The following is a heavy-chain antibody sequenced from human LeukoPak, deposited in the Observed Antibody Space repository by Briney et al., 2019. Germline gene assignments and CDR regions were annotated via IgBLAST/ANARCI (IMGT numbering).Heavy chain of an antibody. D-gene: IGHD6-19*01. Sequence: GGSLRLSCAASGFTFSSYASSWLRQAPGKGLEWVSAISGSGGSTYYADSVKGRFTTSRDNSKNTLYLQMNSLRAEDTAVYYCGKRGGPGGQLLVSWYDPCGDGALVTVSS. CDR1: GFTFSSYA. J-gene: IGHJ5*02. V-gene: IGHV3-23*01. CDR3: GKRGGPGGQLLVSWYDP. CDR2: ISGSGGST.